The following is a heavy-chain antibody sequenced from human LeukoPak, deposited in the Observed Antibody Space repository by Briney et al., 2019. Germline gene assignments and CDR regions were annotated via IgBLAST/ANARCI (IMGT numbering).Heavy chain of an antibody. J-gene: IGHJ6*02. V-gene: IGHV1-69*04. Sequence: GASVKVSFKASGGTFSSYAISWVRQAPGQGLEWMGRIIPILGIANYAQKFQGRVTITADKSTSTAYMELSSLRSEDTAVYYCARDWSGSYWYGMDVWGQGTTVTVSS. CDR3: ARDWSGSYWYGMDV. CDR2: IIPILGIA. CDR1: GGTFSSYA. D-gene: IGHD3-3*01.